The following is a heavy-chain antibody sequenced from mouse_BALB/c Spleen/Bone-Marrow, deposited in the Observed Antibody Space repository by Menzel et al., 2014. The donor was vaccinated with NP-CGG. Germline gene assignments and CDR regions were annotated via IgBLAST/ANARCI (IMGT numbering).Heavy chain of an antibody. J-gene: IGHJ4*01. D-gene: IGHD6-1*01. V-gene: IGHV1-18*01. Sequence: EVQLVESGPELVKPGASVKISCKTSGYTFTKYTMHWVKQSHGKSLEWIGGINPNNGGTSYNQKFEDKATLTLDKSSSTAYMELRSLTSEDSAVYYCGSGSDYYAMDYWGQGTSVTVSS. CDR3: GSGSDYYAMDY. CDR1: GYTFTKYT. CDR2: INPNNGGT.